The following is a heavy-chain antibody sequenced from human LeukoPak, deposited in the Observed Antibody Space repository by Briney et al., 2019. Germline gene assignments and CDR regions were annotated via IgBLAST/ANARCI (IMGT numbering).Heavy chain of an antibody. V-gene: IGHV4-59*01. Sequence: PSETLSLTCSVSGGSIRSYYWSWIRQPPGKGLEWIGYIYYSGSTNYNPSLKSRVTISVDTSKNQFSLRLSSVTAADTAVYYCARVDYGDYLGYYYYYYMDVWGKGTTVTVSS. CDR3: ARVDYGDYLGYYYYYYMDV. D-gene: IGHD4-17*01. J-gene: IGHJ6*03. CDR1: GGSIRSYY. CDR2: IYYSGST.